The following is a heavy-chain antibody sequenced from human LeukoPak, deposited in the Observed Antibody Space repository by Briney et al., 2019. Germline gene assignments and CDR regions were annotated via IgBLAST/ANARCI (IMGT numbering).Heavy chain of an antibody. J-gene: IGHJ6*02. V-gene: IGHV1-8*02. CDR2: MNPNSGNT. CDR3: AGALDSSGWYESYYYYGMDV. Sequence: ASVKVSCKASGYTFTGYYMHWVRQATGQGLEWMGWMNPNSGNTGYAQKFQGRVTMTRNTSISTAYMELSSLRSEDTAVYYCAGALDSSGWYESYYYYGMDVWGQGTTVTVSS. CDR1: GYTFTGYY. D-gene: IGHD6-19*01.